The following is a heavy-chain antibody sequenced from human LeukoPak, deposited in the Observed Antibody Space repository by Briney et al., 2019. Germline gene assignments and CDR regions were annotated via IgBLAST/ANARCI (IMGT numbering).Heavy chain of an antibody. CDR1: GFTFSSYE. CDR3: ARVRTPLDYYDSSGYYDY. CDR2: ISSSGSTI. V-gene: IGHV3-48*03. Sequence: GGSLRLSCAASGFTFSSYEMNWVRQAPGKGLEWVSYISSSGSTIYYADSVKGRFTISRDNSKNTLYLQMNSLRAEDTAVYYCARVRTPLDYYDSSGYYDYWGQGTLVTVSS. J-gene: IGHJ4*02. D-gene: IGHD3-22*01.